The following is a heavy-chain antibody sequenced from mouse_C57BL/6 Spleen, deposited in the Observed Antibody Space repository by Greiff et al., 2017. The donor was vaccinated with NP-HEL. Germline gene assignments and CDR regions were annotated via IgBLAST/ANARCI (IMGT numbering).Heavy chain of an antibody. D-gene: IGHD1-1*01. CDR1: GYTFTSYW. V-gene: IGHV1-72*01. J-gene: IGHJ4*01. CDR2: IDPNSGGT. CDR3: ARSEPGSSYYAMDY. Sequence: QVQLQQPGAELVKPGASVKLSCKASGYTFTSYWMHWVKQRPGRGLEWIGRIDPNSGGTKYNEKFKSKATLTVDIPSSTAYMQLSSLTSEDSAVYYCARSEPGSSYYAMDYWGQGTSVTVSS.